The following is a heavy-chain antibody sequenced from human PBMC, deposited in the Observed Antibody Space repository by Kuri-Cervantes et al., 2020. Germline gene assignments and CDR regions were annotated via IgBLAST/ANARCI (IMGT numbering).Heavy chain of an antibody. CDR2: ISYDGSNK. CDR1: GFTFSSYG. Sequence: GESLKISCAASGFTFSSYGVHWVRQAPGKGLEWVAVISYDGSNKYYADSVKGRFTISGDNANNFLYLQMNSPRVEDTAVYYCTRDRGIRDNWYFVFDYWGQGSLVTVSS. V-gene: IGHV3-30*03. D-gene: IGHD1-1*01. CDR3: TRDRGIRDNWYFVFDY. J-gene: IGHJ4*02.